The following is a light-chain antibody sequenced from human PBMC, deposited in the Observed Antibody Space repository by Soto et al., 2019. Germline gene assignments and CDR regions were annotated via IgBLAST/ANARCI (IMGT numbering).Light chain of an antibody. J-gene: IGKJ3*01. Sequence: EIVLTQSPGTLSLSPGERATLSCRASQSISSSYLAWYQQNPGQAPRLLVYGASSRATGIPDRFSCSGSGTDFTLTISRLEPEDFAVYSCQQYGSSRFTFGPGPKVAIK. V-gene: IGKV3-20*01. CDR1: QSISSSY. CDR2: GAS. CDR3: QQYGSSRFT.